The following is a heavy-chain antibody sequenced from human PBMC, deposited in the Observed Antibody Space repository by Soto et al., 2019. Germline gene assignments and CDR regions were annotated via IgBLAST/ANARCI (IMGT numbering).Heavy chain of an antibody. CDR1: GFTFSSYA. CDR3: VRDDKWAFDI. Sequence: EAHLVESGGGLVQPGRSRRLSCAASGFTFSSYAFNWVRQAPGKGLEWISYISVGSGSIFYADSVKGRFTISRDDAQNSLYLQMNTLRAEAPAIYFCVRDDKWAFDIWGQGTTVIVSS. V-gene: IGHV3-48*01. CDR2: ISVGSGSI. J-gene: IGHJ3*02. D-gene: IGHD1-26*01.